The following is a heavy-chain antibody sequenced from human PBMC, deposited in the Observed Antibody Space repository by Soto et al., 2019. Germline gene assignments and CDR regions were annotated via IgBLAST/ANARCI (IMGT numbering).Heavy chain of an antibody. CDR2: IRGFSPYT. V-gene: IGHV3-21*01. J-gene: IGHJ6*02. D-gene: IGHD2-15*01. Sequence: GGSLRLSCISSGFTFRTYTTNWVRQAPGKGLEWVSGIRGFSPYTFYAESVKGRFTISRDNAKNSLYLQMNSLRAEDTAVYYCARDRGYDAHDYYYNAMDVWGQGTTVTVS. CDR3: ARDRGYDAHDYYYNAMDV. CDR1: GFTFRTYT.